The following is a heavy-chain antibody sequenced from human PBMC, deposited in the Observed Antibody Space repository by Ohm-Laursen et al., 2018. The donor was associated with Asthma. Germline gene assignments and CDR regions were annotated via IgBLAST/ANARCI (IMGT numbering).Heavy chain of an antibody. CDR2: ISWNSGSI. V-gene: IGHV3-9*01. J-gene: IGHJ4*02. CDR1: GFTFSSYA. D-gene: IGHD3-3*01. CDR3: AKEATIFGVSNGGYFDY. Sequence: SLRLSCSASGFTFSSYAMSWVRQAPGKGLEWVSGISWNSGSIGYADSVKGRFTISRDNAKNSLYLQMNSLRAEDTALYYCAKEATIFGVSNGGYFDYWGQGTLVTVSS.